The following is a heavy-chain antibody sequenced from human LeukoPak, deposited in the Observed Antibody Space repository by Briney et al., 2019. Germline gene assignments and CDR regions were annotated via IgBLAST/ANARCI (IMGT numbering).Heavy chain of an antibody. J-gene: IGHJ5*02. Sequence: SVKVSCKASGGTFSSYAISWVRQAPGQGLEWMGGIIPIFGTANYAQKFQGRVTITADKSTSAAYMELSSLRSEDTAVYYCARAALLWFGEGWFDPWGQGTLVTVSS. CDR1: GGTFSSYA. CDR2: IIPIFGTA. D-gene: IGHD3-10*01. CDR3: ARAALLWFGEGWFDP. V-gene: IGHV1-69*06.